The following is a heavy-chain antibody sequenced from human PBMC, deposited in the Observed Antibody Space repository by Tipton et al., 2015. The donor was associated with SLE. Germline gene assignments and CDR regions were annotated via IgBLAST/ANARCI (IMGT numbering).Heavy chain of an antibody. D-gene: IGHD3-10*01. J-gene: IGHJ4*02. V-gene: IGHV3-23*01. Sequence: SLRLSCAASGFTFSTYAMTWVRQAPGKGLEWVSAISGSGGTNYADSVKGRFIVSRDNSKNTLYLEMNSLRVEDTAVYSCAKEAPGGALDYWGQGILVTVSS. CDR1: GFTFSTYA. CDR2: ISGSGGT. CDR3: AKEAPGGALDY.